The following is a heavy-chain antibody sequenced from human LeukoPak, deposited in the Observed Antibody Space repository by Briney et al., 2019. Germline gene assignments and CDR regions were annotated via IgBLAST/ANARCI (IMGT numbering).Heavy chain of an antibody. V-gene: IGHV3-74*01. CDR3: AREVPGNYDSSGYTAFYFDY. D-gene: IGHD3-22*01. J-gene: IGHJ4*02. CDR1: GFAFSSYW. CDR2: INSDGSST. Sequence: GGSLRLSCAASGFAFSSYWMHWVRQAPGNGQVCVSRINSDGSSTSYADSVKGRFTISRDNAKNSLYLQMNSLRAEDTAVYYCAREVPGNYDSSGYTAFYFDYWGQGALVTVSS.